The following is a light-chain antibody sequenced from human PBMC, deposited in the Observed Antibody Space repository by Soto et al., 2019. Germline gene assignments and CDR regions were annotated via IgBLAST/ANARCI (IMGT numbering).Light chain of an antibody. CDR2: GNS. Sequence: QSALTQPPSVSGAPGQRVTISCTGSSSNIGAHYDVHWYQQLPGTAPKLLIYGNSNRPSGVPDRFSGSKSGTSASLAITGLQAEDEADYYCQSYDNSLSVYVFGTATKVTVL. V-gene: IGLV1-40*01. CDR1: SSNIGAHYD. J-gene: IGLJ1*01. CDR3: QSYDNSLSVYV.